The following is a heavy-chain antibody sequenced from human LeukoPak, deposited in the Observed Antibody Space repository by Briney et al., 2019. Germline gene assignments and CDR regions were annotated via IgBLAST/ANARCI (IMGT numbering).Heavy chain of an antibody. CDR3: ARGRYQGY. V-gene: IGHV4-34*01. Sequence: SETLSLTCAVYGGSFSGYYWSWIRQPPGKGLEWSGEINHSGSTNYNPSLKSRVTISVDTSKNQFSLKLSPVTAADTAVYYCARGRYQGYWGQGTLVTVSS. CDR2: INHSGST. CDR1: GGSFSGYY. J-gene: IGHJ4*02. D-gene: IGHD1-14*01.